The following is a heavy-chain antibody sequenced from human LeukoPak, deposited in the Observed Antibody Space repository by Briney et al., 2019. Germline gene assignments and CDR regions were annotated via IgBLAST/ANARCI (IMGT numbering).Heavy chain of an antibody. CDR3: ARSSSSRTTSFDN. CDR1: GFTFSSNW. J-gene: IGHJ4*02. D-gene: IGHD4-17*01. Sequence: GGSLRLSCAASGFTFSSNWMHWVRQAPGKGLVWVSRINIDGSSTSYADSEKGRFTISRDNSRKTLYLQINSLTAEDTAVYYCARSSSSRTTSFDNWGQGTLVTVSS. V-gene: IGHV3-74*01. CDR2: INIDGSST.